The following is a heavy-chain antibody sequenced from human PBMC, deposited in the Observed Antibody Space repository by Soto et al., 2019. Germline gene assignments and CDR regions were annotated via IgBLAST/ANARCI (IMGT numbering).Heavy chain of an antibody. J-gene: IGHJ6*02. CDR1: GFTFSTYG. CDR2: ISYDGTNK. D-gene: IGHD4-17*01. V-gene: IGHV3-30*18. CDR3: AYDLQSYGDYDYYCYGMDV. Sequence: GGSLRLSCAASGFTFSTYGMHWVRQTPGKGLEWVAVISYDGTNKFYSDSVKGRFTISRDNFKNTLTLQMNSLRSDDTAVYSCAYDLQSYGDYDYYCYGMDVWGLGTRVTSP.